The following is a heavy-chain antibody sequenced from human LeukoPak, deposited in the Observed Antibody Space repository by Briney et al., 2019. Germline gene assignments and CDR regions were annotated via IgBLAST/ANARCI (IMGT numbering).Heavy chain of an antibody. CDR1: GGSFSGYY. V-gene: IGHV4-34*01. D-gene: IGHD3-9*01. Sequence: SETLSLTCAVYGGSFSGYYWSWIRQPPGKGLEWIGEINHSGSTNYDPSLKSRVTISVDTSKNQFSLKLSSVTAADTAVYYCARGSRRYFDWLLSDRFDYWGQGTLVTVSS. J-gene: IGHJ4*02. CDR2: INHSGST. CDR3: ARGSRRYFDWLLSDRFDY.